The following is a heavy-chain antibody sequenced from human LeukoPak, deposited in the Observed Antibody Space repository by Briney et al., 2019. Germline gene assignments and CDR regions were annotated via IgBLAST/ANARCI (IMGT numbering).Heavy chain of an antibody. Sequence: GASVKVSCKVSGYTLTELFMHWVRQAPGKGLEWMGGFDPEDGETIYAQKFQGRVTMTEDTSTDTAYMELSSLRSEDTAVYYCETGQMAAGTHYYYGMDVWGKGTTVTVSS. CDR1: GYTLTELF. D-gene: IGHD6-19*01. CDR2: FDPEDGET. J-gene: IGHJ6*04. V-gene: IGHV1-24*01. CDR3: ETGQMAAGTHYYYGMDV.